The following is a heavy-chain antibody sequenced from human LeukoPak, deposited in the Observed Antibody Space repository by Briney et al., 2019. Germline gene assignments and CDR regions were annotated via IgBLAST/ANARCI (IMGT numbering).Heavy chain of an antibody. Sequence: PSETLSLTCAVYGGSFSGYYWSWIRQPPGKGLEWIGEINHSGSTNYNPSLKSRVTISVDTSKNQFSLKLSSVTAADTAVYYCARASGYSSGWLGFPSSYYYMDVWGKGTTVTVSS. CDR2: INHSGST. D-gene: IGHD6-19*01. CDR3: ARASGYSSGWLGFPSSYYYMDV. V-gene: IGHV4-34*01. CDR1: GGSFSGYY. J-gene: IGHJ6*03.